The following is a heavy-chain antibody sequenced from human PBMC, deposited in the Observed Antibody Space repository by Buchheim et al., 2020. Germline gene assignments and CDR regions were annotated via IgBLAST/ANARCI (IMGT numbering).Heavy chain of an antibody. V-gene: IGHV3-33*01. Sequence: QVQLVESGGGVVQPGRSLRLSCAASGFTFSSYGMHWVRQAPGKGLEWVAVIWYDGSNKYYADSVKGRFTISRDNSKNKLYLQMNSLRAEDTAVYYCARGKKGGNYGMDVWSQGTT. J-gene: IGHJ6*02. CDR2: IWYDGSNK. CDR1: GFTFSSYG. CDR3: ARGKKGGNYGMDV.